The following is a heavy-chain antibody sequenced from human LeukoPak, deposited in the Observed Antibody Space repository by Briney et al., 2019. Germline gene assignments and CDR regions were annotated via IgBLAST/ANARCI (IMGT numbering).Heavy chain of an antibody. CDR1: GGSISTYY. CDR2: IYKSGSN. J-gene: IGHJ5*02. CDR3: ARAFFSSAYYPNWIDP. V-gene: IGHV4-59*01. D-gene: IGHD3-22*01. Sequence: SETLSLTCTVSGGSISTYYWSWIRQPPGKGLEWIGYIYKSGSNNYNPALKSRVTMSVDTSKNQFSLKLSSVTAADTAVYYCARAFFSSAYYPNWIDPWGQGTLVTVSS.